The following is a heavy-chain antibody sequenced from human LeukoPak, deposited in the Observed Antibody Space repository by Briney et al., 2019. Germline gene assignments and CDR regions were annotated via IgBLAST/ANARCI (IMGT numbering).Heavy chain of an antibody. J-gene: IGHJ4*02. D-gene: IGHD5-12*01. CDR2: INHSGST. CDR1: GGSFSGYY. CDR3: ARGASLRGYDYDY. Sequence: PSETLSLTCAVYGGSFSGYYWSWIRQPPGNGLEWIGEINHSGSTNYNPSLKSRVTISVDTSKNQFSLKLSSVTAADTAVYYCARGASLRGYDYDYWGQGTLVTVSS. V-gene: IGHV4-34*01.